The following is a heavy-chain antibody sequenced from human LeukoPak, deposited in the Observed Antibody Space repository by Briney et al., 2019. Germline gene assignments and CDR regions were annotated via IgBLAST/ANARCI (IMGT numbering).Heavy chain of an antibody. CDR2: IGIAGDT. J-gene: IGHJ4*02. CDR3: AITGGPTVTAFDL. D-gene: IGHD4-17*01. CDR1: GFTFSGYD. Sequence: GGSLRLSCAASGFTFSGYDMHWVRQPTGKGLEWVSAIGIAGDTYYPGSVKGRFTMSRENAKNSLYLQMNSLRAGDTAVYYCAITGGPTVTAFDLWGQGILVTVSS. V-gene: IGHV3-13*04.